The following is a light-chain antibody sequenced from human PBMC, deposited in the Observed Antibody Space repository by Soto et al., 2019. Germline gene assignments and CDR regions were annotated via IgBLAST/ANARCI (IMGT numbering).Light chain of an antibody. V-gene: IGKV3-11*01. CDR1: QSVGSY. CDR2: DAS. Sequence: EIVLTQSPVTLSLSPGERATLSCGASQSVGSYLAWYQQKPGQAPRLLIYDASNRATGVPARFSGSGSGTDFTLTINSLEPEDFAVYYCQPRSNWPRTFGQGTRLEVK. CDR3: QPRSNWPRT. J-gene: IGKJ5*01.